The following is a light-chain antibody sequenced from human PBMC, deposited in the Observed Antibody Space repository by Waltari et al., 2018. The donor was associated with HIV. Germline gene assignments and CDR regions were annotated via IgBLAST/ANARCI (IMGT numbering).Light chain of an antibody. Sequence: EIVLTQSPGTLSLSPGKRATLSCRASQSVSSNYLAWYQQKPGQAPRLVIYGASSRATGIPARFSGSWSGKDFTLTLSRLEPEDFGVYYCQQYGTSPPTFGQGTKVEVK. CDR1: QSVSSNY. J-gene: IGKJ1*01. V-gene: IGKV3-20*01. CDR3: QQYGTSPPT. CDR2: GAS.